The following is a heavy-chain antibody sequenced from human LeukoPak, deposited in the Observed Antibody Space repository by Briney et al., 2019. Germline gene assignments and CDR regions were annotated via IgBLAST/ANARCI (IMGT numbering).Heavy chain of an antibody. Sequence: GGSLRLSCAASGFPFNAYWMTWVRQAPGKGLEWVANIRQDGDTKYYVDSAKGRFTISRDNAMNSLYLQMNSLRAEDTAIYYCARSLPYGTTWYGRSDFWGQGTLVTVSS. CDR1: GFPFNAYW. J-gene: IGHJ4*02. CDR2: IRQDGDTK. V-gene: IGHV3-7*03. D-gene: IGHD6-13*01. CDR3: ARSLPYGTTWYGRSDF.